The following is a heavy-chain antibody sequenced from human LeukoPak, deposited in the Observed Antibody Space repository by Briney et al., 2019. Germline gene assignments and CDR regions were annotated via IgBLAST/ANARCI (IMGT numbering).Heavy chain of an antibody. CDR3: ARDMAGFDY. V-gene: IGHV3-30-3*01. CDR2: ISYDGSSK. J-gene: IGHJ4*02. Sequence: GGSLRLSCAASGFTFSSYAMHWVRQAPGKGLEWVAVISYDGSSKYYADSVKGRFTISRDNSKNTLYLQMNSLRAEDTAVYYCARDMAGFDYWGQGTLVTVSS. D-gene: IGHD5-24*01. CDR1: GFTFSSYA.